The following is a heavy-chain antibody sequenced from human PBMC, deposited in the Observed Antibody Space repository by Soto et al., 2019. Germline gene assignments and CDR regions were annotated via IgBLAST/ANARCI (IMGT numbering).Heavy chain of an antibody. V-gene: IGHV3-48*02. Sequence: HPGESLRLSCAASGFPFSSYSMNWVRQAPGTGLEWVSYISRRTSTKYYADSVKGRFTISRDNSKISLYLQMNSLRDEDTAVYYCAREPPGVLAFDIWGQGTMVTVSS. CDR2: ISRRTSTK. CDR3: AREPPGVLAFDI. CDR1: GFPFSSYS. J-gene: IGHJ3*02. D-gene: IGHD2-8*01.